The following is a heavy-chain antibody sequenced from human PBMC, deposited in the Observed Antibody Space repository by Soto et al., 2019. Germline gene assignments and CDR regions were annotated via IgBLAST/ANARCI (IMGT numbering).Heavy chain of an antibody. CDR1: GFTFSSYS. CDR2: ISSSRSYI. Sequence: EVQLVESGGGLVKPGGSLRLSCAASGFTFSSYSMNWVRQAPGKGLEWVSSISSSRSYIYYADSVKGRFTISRDNAKNSLYLQMNSLRAEDTAVYYCAREGLGYCSGGSCYSTLSDAFDIWGQGTMVTVSS. D-gene: IGHD2-15*01. V-gene: IGHV3-21*01. CDR3: AREGLGYCSGGSCYSTLSDAFDI. J-gene: IGHJ3*02.